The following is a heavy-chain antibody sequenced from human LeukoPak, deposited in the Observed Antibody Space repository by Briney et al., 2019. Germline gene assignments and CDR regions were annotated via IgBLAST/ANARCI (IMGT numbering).Heavy chain of an antibody. Sequence: PGGSLRLSCAASGFTFSNHWMHWVRQAPGKGLVWVSRIKTDGSSTTYADSVKGRFTISRDNAKNTLYLQMNGLRAEDTAVYYRVRDALAPRRDFDFWGQGTLVTVSS. CDR3: VRDALAPRRDFDF. CDR2: IKTDGSST. V-gene: IGHV3-74*01. CDR1: GFTFSNHW. J-gene: IGHJ4*02. D-gene: IGHD6-6*01.